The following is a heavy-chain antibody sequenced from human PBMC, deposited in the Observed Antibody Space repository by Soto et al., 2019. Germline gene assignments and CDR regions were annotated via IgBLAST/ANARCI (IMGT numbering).Heavy chain of an antibody. D-gene: IGHD5-12*01. CDR3: ARERDRWLQFDYYYGMDV. Sequence: TGGSLRLSCAASGFTFSSYAMHWVRQAPGKGLEWVAVISYDGSNKYYADSVKGRFTISRDNSKNTLYLQMNSLRAEDTAVYYCARERDRWLQFDYYYGMDVWGQGTTVTVSS. V-gene: IGHV3-30-3*01. J-gene: IGHJ6*02. CDR1: GFTFSSYA. CDR2: ISYDGSNK.